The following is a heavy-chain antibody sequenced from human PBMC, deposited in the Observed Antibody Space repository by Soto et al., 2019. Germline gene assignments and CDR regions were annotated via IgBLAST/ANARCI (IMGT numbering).Heavy chain of an antibody. CDR2: INSDGSRT. J-gene: IGHJ3*02. CDR3: ASDAFDI. Sequence: PGWSLRLSCAYSVFTFISYWMHWVRQTPGKGLVWVSRINSDGSRTSYADSVKGRFTISRDNAKKTLYLQMNSLRVEDTAVYYCASDAFDIWGQGTMVTVSS. CDR1: VFTFISYW. V-gene: IGHV3-74*01.